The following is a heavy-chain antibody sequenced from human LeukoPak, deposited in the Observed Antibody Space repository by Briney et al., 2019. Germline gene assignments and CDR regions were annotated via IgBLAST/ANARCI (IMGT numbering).Heavy chain of an antibody. V-gene: IGHV3-7*01. CDR2: IQQDGSEK. CDR3: YCGSGSDFDY. D-gene: IGHD3-10*01. J-gene: IGHJ4*02. Sequence: PGGSLRLSCAASGFTFSSYWMSWVRQAPGKGLEWVANIQQDGSEKYYVDSVKGRFTISRDNAKNSLYLQMNSLRAEDTAVYYCYCGSGSDFDYWGQGTLVTVSS. CDR1: GFTFSSYW.